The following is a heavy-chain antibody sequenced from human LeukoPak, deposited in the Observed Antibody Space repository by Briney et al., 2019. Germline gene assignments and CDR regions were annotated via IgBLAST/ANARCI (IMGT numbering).Heavy chain of an antibody. Sequence: PGGSLRLSCAASGFTFSSYSINWVRQAPGKGLEWVSYISSGSSTIYYADSVKGRFSISRDNAKNSLYLQMNSLRAEDTALYYCASHYGDYSFDYWGQGTLVTVSS. CDR1: GFTFSSYS. D-gene: IGHD4-17*01. CDR3: ASHYGDYSFDY. J-gene: IGHJ4*02. V-gene: IGHV3-48*04. CDR2: ISSGSSTI.